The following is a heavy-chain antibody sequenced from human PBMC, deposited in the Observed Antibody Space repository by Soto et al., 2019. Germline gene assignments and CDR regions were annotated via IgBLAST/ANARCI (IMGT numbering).Heavy chain of an antibody. V-gene: IGHV3-48*04. CDR2: ISSSSSTI. CDR3: ARDGITIFGVVIEKEEYFQH. J-gene: IGHJ1*01. D-gene: IGHD3-3*01. Sequence: GGSLRLSCAASGFTFSSYSMNWVRQAPGKGLEWVSYISSSSSTIYYADSVKGRFTISRDNAKNSLYLQMNSLRAEDTAVYYCARDGITIFGVVIEKEEYFQHWGQGTLVTVSS. CDR1: GFTFSSYS.